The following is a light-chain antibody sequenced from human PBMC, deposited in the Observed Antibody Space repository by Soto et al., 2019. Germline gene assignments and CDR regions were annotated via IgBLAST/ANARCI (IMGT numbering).Light chain of an antibody. CDR3: QQYGSSPGT. CDR1: PSVANF. Sequence: EIVLTQSPATLSLSPGERATLSCRASPSVANFVAWYQQKPGQAPRLLIYGAFNRATGIPARFRGSGSGTDFTLSISRLEPEDFAVYYCQQYGSSPGTFGQGTKVDI. CDR2: GAF. V-gene: IGKV3-20*01. J-gene: IGKJ1*01.